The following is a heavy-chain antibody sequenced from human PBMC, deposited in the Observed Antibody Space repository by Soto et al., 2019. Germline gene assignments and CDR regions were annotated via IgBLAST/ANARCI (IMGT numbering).Heavy chain of an antibody. CDR2: ISSSGSTI. CDR1: GFTFSDYY. V-gene: IGHV3-11*01. CDR3: ARGYYDSSGYWGYYYYYGMDV. D-gene: IGHD3-22*01. Sequence: GGSLRLSCAASGFTFSDYYMSWIRQAPGKGLEWVSYISSSGSTIYYADSVQGRFTISRDNAKNSLYLQMNSLRAEDTAVYYCARGYYDSSGYWGYYYYYGMDVWGQGTTVTVSS. J-gene: IGHJ6*02.